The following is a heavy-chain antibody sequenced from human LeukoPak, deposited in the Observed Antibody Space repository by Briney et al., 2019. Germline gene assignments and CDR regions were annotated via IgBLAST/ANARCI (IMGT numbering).Heavy chain of an antibody. V-gene: IGHV3-21*01. Sequence: PGGSLRLSCAASGLTFTSYGMNWVRQAPGKGLEWVSSISSSSTYIYYAESVKGRFTISRDNAKNSLYLQMNSLRAEDTAVYYCARKYSSGWYTYDYWGQGTLVTVSS. CDR3: ARKYSSGWYTYDY. J-gene: IGHJ4*02. CDR2: ISSSSTYI. CDR1: GLTFTSYG. D-gene: IGHD6-19*01.